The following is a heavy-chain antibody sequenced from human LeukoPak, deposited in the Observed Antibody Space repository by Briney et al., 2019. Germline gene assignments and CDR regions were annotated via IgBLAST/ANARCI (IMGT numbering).Heavy chain of an antibody. Sequence: SETLSLTCAASGGSISSGGYSWSWIRQPPGKGLEWIGYIYHSGSTYYNPSLKSRVTISVDRSKNQFSLKLSSVTAADTAVYYCARSLNYYGSGSYYNVLDYWGQGTLVTVSS. CDR1: GGSISSGGYS. J-gene: IGHJ4*02. V-gene: IGHV4-30-2*01. D-gene: IGHD3-10*01. CDR3: ARSLNYYGSGSYYNVLDY. CDR2: IYHSGST.